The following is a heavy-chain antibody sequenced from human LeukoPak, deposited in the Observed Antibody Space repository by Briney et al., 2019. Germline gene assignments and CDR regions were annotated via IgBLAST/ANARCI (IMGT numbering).Heavy chain of an antibody. D-gene: IGHD6-19*01. V-gene: IGHV3-30*02. CDR3: AKDLAVAGCFDY. CDR1: GFTFSSYG. CDR2: IRYDGSNK. Sequence: PGGSLRLSCAASGFTFSSYGMHWVRQAPGKGLEWVAFIRYDGSNKYYADSVKGRSTISRDNSKNTLYLQMNSLRAEDTAVYYCAKDLAVAGCFDYWGQGTLVTVSS. J-gene: IGHJ4*02.